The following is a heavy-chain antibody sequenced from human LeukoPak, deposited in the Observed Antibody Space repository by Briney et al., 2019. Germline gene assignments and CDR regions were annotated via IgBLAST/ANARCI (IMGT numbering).Heavy chain of an antibody. CDR1: GGTFRSYA. CDR3: ARGVGSSPYYFDY. Sequence: GASVKVSCKASGGTFRSYAISWVRQAPGQGLEWMGGIIPIFGTANYAQKFQGRVTITTDESTSTAYMELSSLRSEDTAVYYCARGVGSSPYYFDYWGQGTLVTVSS. CDR2: IIPIFGTA. V-gene: IGHV1-69*05. J-gene: IGHJ4*02. D-gene: IGHD6-6*01.